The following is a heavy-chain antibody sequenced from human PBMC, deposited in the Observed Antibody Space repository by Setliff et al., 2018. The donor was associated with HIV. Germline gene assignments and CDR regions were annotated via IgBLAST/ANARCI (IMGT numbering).Heavy chain of an antibody. Sequence: SETLSLTCTVSGGSISSGGYYWSWIRQHPGKGLEWIGYIYHSGGTFYNPSLQSRAAISVDGSKYHLSLKLFSVTAADTAVYYCARSGDYYESSGYYRYWGQGALVTV. D-gene: IGHD3-22*01. J-gene: IGHJ4*02. CDR3: ARSGDYYESSGYYRY. CDR1: GGSISSGGYY. CDR2: IYHSGGT. V-gene: IGHV4-31*03.